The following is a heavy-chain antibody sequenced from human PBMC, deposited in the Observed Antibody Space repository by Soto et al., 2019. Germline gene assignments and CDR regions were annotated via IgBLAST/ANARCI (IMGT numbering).Heavy chain of an antibody. CDR1: GFTFTRYV. J-gene: IGHJ4*02. D-gene: IGHD3-16*02. CDR3: AKDHRLEGSPAFDY. V-gene: IGHV3-30*18. CDR2: ISYDERNK. Sequence: PGGSLRLSSAASGFTFTRYVMHWFRQAPGKGLEWVAVISYDERNKFYADSVKGRFTISRDNSKNTLFLQMNSLSAEDTAVYYCAKDHRLEGSPAFDYLGQGTLVTVSS.